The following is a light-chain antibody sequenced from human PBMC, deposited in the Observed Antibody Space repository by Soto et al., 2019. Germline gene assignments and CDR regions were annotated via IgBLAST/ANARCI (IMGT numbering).Light chain of an antibody. J-gene: IGLJ2*01. Sequence: QSALTRPPSVSGSPGQSVTISCTGTSSDVGSYNRVSWYQQPPGTAPKLMIYEVSNRPSGVPDRFSGSKSGNTASLTISGLQAEDEADYYCSLYTSSSVVFGGGTKVTVL. CDR3: SLYTSSSVV. CDR1: SSDVGSYNR. CDR2: EVS. V-gene: IGLV2-18*01.